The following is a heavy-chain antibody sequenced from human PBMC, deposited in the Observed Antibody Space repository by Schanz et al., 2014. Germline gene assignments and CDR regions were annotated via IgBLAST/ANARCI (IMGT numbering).Heavy chain of an antibody. D-gene: IGHD2-21*01. CDR3: ARDLPYCDGGKCYSDGFDI. Sequence: QVQVVQSGAELKKPGASVKVSCKASGYTFSSHGIHWLRQAPGQSLEWMGWINTANGNAKYSANYQARVSITRDTSASTAYMELTILRSEDSAVYYCARDLPYCDGGKCYSDGFDICGQGTLVTIST. J-gene: IGHJ3*02. CDR2: INTANGNA. V-gene: IGHV1-3*04. CDR1: GYTFSSHG.